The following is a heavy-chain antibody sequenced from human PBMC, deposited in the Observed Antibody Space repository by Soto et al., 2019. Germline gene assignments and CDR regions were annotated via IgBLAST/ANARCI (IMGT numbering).Heavy chain of an antibody. CDR2: IDPKSGDT. V-gene: IGHV1-2*02. Sequence: GASVKVSCKASEYGFTGHYLHWVGQAPGQGLEWMGWIDPKSGDTKYAPKFRDRVTMTSDASISTAYMGVSRLRSDDTAVYYCARDRRFYDSCSYHIATDAFDVWG. D-gene: IGHD3-22*01. CDR3: ARDRRFYDSCSYHIATDAFDV. CDR1: EYGFTGHY. J-gene: IGHJ3*01.